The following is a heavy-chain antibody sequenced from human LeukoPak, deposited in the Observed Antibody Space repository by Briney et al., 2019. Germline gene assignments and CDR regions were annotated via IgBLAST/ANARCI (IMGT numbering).Heavy chain of an antibody. CDR3: ARAGTYYYDSSGYYYEGNWFDP. J-gene: IGHJ5*02. CDR2: IYHSGST. V-gene: IGHV4-30-2*01. CDR1: GGSISSGGYS. D-gene: IGHD3-22*01. Sequence: PSETLSLTCAVSGGSISSGGYSWSWIRQPPGKGLEWIGYIYHSGSTYYNPSLKSRVTISVDRSKNQFSLKLSSVTAADTAVYYCARAGTYYYDSSGYYYEGNWFDPWGQGTLVTVSS.